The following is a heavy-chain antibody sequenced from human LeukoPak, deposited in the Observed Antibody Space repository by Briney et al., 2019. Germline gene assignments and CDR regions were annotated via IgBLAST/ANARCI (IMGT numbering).Heavy chain of an antibody. CDR3: ARDGLAIFGVVPRPARVNWFDP. CDR2: INHSGST. V-gene: IGHV4-34*01. J-gene: IGHJ5*02. CDR1: GGSFSGYY. Sequence: SETLSLTCAVYGGSFSGYYWSWIRQPPGKGLEWIGEINHSGSTNYNPSLKSRVTISVDTSKNQFSLKLSSVTAADTAVYYCARDGLAIFGVVPRPARVNWFDPWGQGTLVTVSS. D-gene: IGHD3-3*01.